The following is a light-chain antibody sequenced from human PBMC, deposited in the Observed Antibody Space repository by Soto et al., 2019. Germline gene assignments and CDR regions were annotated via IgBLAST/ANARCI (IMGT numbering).Light chain of an antibody. J-gene: IGLJ1*01. Sequence: QSVLTQPASVSGSPGQSITISCNGTSSDIGGYNYVSWYQQHPGKAPKFVISDVSNRPSGVSNRFSGSKSGNTASLTISGLQTEDEADYYCSSYTSSSTYVFGTGTKVTVL. CDR3: SSYTSSSTYV. CDR1: SSDIGGYNY. CDR2: DVS. V-gene: IGLV2-14*01.